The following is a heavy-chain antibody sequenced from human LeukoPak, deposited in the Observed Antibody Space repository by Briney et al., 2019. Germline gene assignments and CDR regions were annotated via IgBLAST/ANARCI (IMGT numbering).Heavy chain of an antibody. CDR2: INSNCGGT. Sequence: ASVKVSCKASGYTLTGYYMHWVGQAPGQGLEWMGWINSNCGGTNYAQKFQGRVTMTMDTSISTAYMELGRLRSDDTAVYYCARVEEDDFWSGYYDYWGQGTLVTVSS. D-gene: IGHD3-3*01. J-gene: IGHJ4*02. CDR1: GYTLTGYY. CDR3: ARVEEDDFWSGYYDY. V-gene: IGHV1-2*02.